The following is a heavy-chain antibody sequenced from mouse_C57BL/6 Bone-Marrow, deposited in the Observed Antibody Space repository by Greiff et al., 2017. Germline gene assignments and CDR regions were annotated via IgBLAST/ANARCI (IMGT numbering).Heavy chain of an antibody. D-gene: IGHD2-10*01. J-gene: IGHJ2*01. CDR1: GYAFTNYL. CDR2: INPGSGGT. V-gene: IGHV1-54*01. CDR3: ARLGPYPYYFDY. Sequence: QVHVKQSGAELVRPGTSVKVSCKASGYAFTNYLIEWVKQRPGQGLEWIGVINPGSGGTNYNEKFKGKATLTADKSSSTAYMQLSSLTSEDSAVYFCARLGPYPYYFDYRGQGTTLTVSS.